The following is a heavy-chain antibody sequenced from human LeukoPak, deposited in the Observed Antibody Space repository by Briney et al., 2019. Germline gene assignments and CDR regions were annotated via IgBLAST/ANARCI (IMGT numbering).Heavy chain of an antibody. CDR3: AKGDMTTYSIYRDY. CDR2: ISGSGGST. J-gene: IGHJ4*02. Sequence: GGPLRLSCAASGFTFSSYAMSWVRQAPGKGLEWVSAISGSGGSTYYADSVKGRFTISRDNSKNTLYLQMNSLRAEDTAVYYCAKGDMTTYSIYRDYWGQGTLVTVSS. CDR1: GFTFSSYA. V-gene: IGHV3-23*01. D-gene: IGHD4-17*01.